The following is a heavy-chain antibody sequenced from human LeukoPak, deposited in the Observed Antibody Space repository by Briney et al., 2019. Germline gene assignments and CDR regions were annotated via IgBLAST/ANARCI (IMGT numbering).Heavy chain of an antibody. CDR1: GYTFTGYY. J-gene: IGHJ3*02. D-gene: IGHD3-22*01. CDR2: INPNSGGT. V-gene: IGHV1-2*06. CDR3: ARTMIVPLPGDACDI. Sequence: VASVKVSCKASGYTFTGYYMHWVRQAPGQGLEWMGRINPNSGGTNYAQKFQGRVTMTRDASISTAYMELSRLRSDDTAVYYCARTMIVPLPGDACDIWGQGTMVTVSS.